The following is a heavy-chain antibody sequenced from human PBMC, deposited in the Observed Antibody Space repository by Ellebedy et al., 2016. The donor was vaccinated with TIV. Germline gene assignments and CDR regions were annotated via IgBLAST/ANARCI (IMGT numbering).Heavy chain of an antibody. J-gene: IGHJ5*02. CDR2: MNPNSGNT. D-gene: IGHD5-12*01. CDR3: ARGPESWLRPYNWFDP. CDR1: GYTFTSYD. Sequence: AASVKVSCKASGYTFTSYDINWVRQATGQGLEWMGWMNPNSGNTGYAQKFQGRVTITRNTSISTAYMELSSLRSEDTAVYYCARGPESWLRPYNWFDPWGQGTLVTVSS. V-gene: IGHV1-8*03.